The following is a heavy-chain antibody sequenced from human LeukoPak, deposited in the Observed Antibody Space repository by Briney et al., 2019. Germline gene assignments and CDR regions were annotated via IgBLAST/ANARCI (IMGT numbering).Heavy chain of an antibody. D-gene: IGHD3-16*02. CDR1: GGSISSSSYY. J-gene: IGHJ4*02. CDR2: IYYSGST. Sequence: SETLSLTCTVSGGSISSSSYYWGWIRQPPGKGLEWIGSIYYSGSTYYNPSLKSRVTISVDTSKNQFSLKLSSVTAADTAVYYCARHAHHQVRLGELSSYFDYWGQGTLVTVSS. CDR3: ARHAHHQVRLGELSSYFDY. V-gene: IGHV4-39*01.